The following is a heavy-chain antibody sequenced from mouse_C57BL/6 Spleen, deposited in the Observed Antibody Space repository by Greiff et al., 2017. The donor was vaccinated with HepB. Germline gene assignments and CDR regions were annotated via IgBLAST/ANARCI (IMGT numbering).Heavy chain of an antibody. D-gene: IGHD1-1*01. J-gene: IGHJ3*01. CDR3: ARYHLWGFAY. CDR1: GYAFSSSW. CDR2: IYPGDGDT. Sequence: QVQLKQSGPELVKPGASVKISCKASGYAFSSSWMNWVKQRPGKGLEWIGRIYPGDGDTNYNGKFKGKATLTADKSSSTAYMQLSSLTSEDSAVYFCARYHLWGFAYWGQGTLVTVSA. V-gene: IGHV1-82*01.